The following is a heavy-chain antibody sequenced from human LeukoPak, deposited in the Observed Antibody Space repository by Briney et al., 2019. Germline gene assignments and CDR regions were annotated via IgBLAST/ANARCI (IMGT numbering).Heavy chain of an antibody. D-gene: IGHD3-22*01. J-gene: IGHJ4*02. V-gene: IGHV7-4-1*02. CDR2: INTNTGNP. Sequence: VASVKVSCKASGYTFTSYGISWVRQDPGQGLEWMGWINTNTGNPTYAQGFTGRFVFSLDTSVSTAYLQISSLKAEDTAVYYCARVFIYDSSAPWDYWGQGTLVTVSS. CDR3: ARVFIYDSSAPWDY. CDR1: GYTFTSYG.